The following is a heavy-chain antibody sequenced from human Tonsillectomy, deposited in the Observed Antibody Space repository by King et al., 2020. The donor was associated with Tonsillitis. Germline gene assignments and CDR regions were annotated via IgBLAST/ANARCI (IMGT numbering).Heavy chain of an antibody. CDR3: AGAKGYRSSRDGMDV. CDR2: IIPNSGAT. CDR1: GYTFTDHN. D-gene: IGHD6-13*01. V-gene: IGHV1-2*02. Sequence: QLVQSGAEVKKPGASVKVSCKASGYTFTDHNIHWVRQAPGQGLEWMGWIIPNSGATNYAQKFLGRVTMTRDTSSSTINMAVRRLTSDDTAVYYCAGAKGYRSSRDGMDVWGQGTTVT. J-gene: IGHJ6*02.